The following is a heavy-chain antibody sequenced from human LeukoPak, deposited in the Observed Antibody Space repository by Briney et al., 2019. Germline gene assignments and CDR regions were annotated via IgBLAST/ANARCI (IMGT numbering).Heavy chain of an antibody. V-gene: IGHV4-30-4*01. CDR2: THNSGST. CDR3: AREGHDFWSGSRGWFDP. D-gene: IGHD3-3*01. Sequence: PSETLSLTCTVSAGSITSHDYYWSWIRQAPGKGLEWIGYTHNSGSTFYNPSLKSRFTISVDTSKNQFSLKVRSVTATDTAVYYCAREGHDFWSGSRGWFDPWGPGTLVTVS. CDR1: AGSITSHDYY. J-gene: IGHJ5*02.